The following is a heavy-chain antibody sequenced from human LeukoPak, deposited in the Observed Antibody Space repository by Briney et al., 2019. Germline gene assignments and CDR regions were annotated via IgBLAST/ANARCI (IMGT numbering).Heavy chain of an antibody. CDR1: GFTFSNYG. V-gene: IGHV3-33*01. CDR2: IWYDGSDK. D-gene: IGHD3-10*01. J-gene: IGHJ4*02. Sequence: GGSLRLSCAASGFTFSNYGIPWVRQAPGKGLEWVAVIWYDGSDKYYADSVKGRFTISRDNSKNTLYLQMNSLRAEDTAVYYCARDRSLDYYASGSYYNYFDYWGQGTPVTVSS. CDR3: ARDRSLDYYASGSYYNYFDY.